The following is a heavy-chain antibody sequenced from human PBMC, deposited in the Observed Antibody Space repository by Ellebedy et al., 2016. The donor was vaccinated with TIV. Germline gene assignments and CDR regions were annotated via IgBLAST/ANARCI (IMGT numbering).Heavy chain of an antibody. V-gene: IGHV1-2*02. J-gene: IGHJ3*02. CDR3: ARDRCSSTSCYEDAVDI. Sequence: ASVKVSCKASGYTFTGYYMHWVRQAPGQGLEWMGWINPHSGGTNYAQKFQGRVTMTRDTYISTAYMELSRLRSDDTAVYYCARDRCSSTSCYEDAVDIWGQGTMVTVSS. D-gene: IGHD2-2*01. CDR2: INPHSGGT. CDR1: GYTFTGYY.